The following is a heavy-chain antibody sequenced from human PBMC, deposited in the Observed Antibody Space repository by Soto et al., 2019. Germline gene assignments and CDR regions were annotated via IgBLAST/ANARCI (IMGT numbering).Heavy chain of an antibody. CDR1: GYSFSNWW. D-gene: IGHD4-17*01. CDR2: IYPSDSQT. CDR3: ARHGFYGDYSSNYFDP. Sequence: LKISCKGSGYSFSNWWIAWVRQMPGKGLEYMGIIYPSDSQTRYSPSFQGQVTISADKSISTAYLQWSSLKASDTAIYYCARHGFYGDYSSNYFDPWGQGTLVTVSS. V-gene: IGHV5-51*01. J-gene: IGHJ5*02.